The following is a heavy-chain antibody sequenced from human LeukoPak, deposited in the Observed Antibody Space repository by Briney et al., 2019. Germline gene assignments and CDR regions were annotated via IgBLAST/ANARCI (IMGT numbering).Heavy chain of an antibody. CDR1: GYTFTSSG. CDR2: ISAYNGNT. CDR3: ARVTKSYYYYDYMDV. Sequence: ASVKVSCKASGYTFTSSGVGWVRQAPGQGLEWMGWISAYNGNTNYAQNLQGRVTMTTDTSTNTAYMQLRSLRSDDTAVYYCARVTKSYYYYDYMDVWGIGTTVTVSS. D-gene: IGHD4-11*01. J-gene: IGHJ6*03. V-gene: IGHV1-18*01.